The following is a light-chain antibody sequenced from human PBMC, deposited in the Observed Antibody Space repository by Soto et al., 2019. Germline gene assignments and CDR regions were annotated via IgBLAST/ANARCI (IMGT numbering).Light chain of an antibody. V-gene: IGKV3-20*01. Sequence: EIVLTQSPGTLPLSPGERATLSCRASQSVRNNNLNWYQQKAGQAPRLLIYGASIRATGIPDRFSGSGSGTDFTLTISRLEPEDFALYFCQQYGSSAPITFGQGTRLEIK. CDR2: GAS. CDR3: QQYGSSAPIT. CDR1: QSVRNNN. J-gene: IGKJ5*01.